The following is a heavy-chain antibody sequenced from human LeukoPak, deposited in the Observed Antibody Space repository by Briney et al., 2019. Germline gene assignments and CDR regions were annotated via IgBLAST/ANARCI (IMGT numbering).Heavy chain of an antibody. Sequence: GSVEVSCKASGYTFTSYGISWVRQAPGQGLEWMGWISAYNGNTDYAQKLQGRVTMTTDTSTSTAYMELRSLRSDDTAVYYCARVALTIFGVAHFDYWGQGTLVTVSS. CDR2: ISAYNGNT. D-gene: IGHD3-3*01. CDR3: ARVALTIFGVAHFDY. J-gene: IGHJ4*02. V-gene: IGHV1-18*01. CDR1: GYTFTSYG.